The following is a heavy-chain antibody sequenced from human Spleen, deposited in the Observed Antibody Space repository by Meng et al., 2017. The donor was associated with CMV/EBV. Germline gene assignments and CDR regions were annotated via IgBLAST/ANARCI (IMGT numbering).Heavy chain of an antibody. Sequence: FRYYCMGRIRQAPGKGLELVSYISSSEITIYNAGSVEGRFTISRDNAKNSLYLHMNSLRADDTAVYFCARVALRGHSGYDYGGDYFDYWGQGTLVTVSS. CDR3: ARVALRGHSGYDYGGDYFDY. J-gene: IGHJ4*02. CDR2: ISSSEITI. V-gene: IGHV3-11*04. D-gene: IGHD5-12*01. CDR1: FRYYC.